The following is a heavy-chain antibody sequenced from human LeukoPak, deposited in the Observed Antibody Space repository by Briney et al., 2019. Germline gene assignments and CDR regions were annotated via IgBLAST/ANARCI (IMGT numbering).Heavy chain of an antibody. J-gene: IGHJ4*02. V-gene: IGHV5-51*01. D-gene: IGHD2-15*01. CDR2: IYPGDSDT. CDR1: GYSFTTYW. Sequence: GESLEISCKGSGYSFTTYWIGWVRQMPGKGLEWMGIIYPGDSDTRYSPSFQGQVTISADKSINTAYLQWSSLKASDTATYYCARRSCSGSICYDYWGQGTLVTVSS. CDR3: ARRSCSGSICYDY.